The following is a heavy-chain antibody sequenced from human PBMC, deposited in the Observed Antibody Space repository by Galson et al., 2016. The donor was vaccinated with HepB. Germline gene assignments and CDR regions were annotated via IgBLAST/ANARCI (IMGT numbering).Heavy chain of an antibody. D-gene: IGHD1-26*01. J-gene: IGHJ6*02. CDR2: IKQDGGGK. CDR3: AKMSESLTYYYGMDV. CDR1: GFTFSTYW. V-gene: IGHV3-7*01. Sequence: SLRLSCAASGFTFSTYWMTWVRQAPGKGLEWVANIKQDGGGKYYVDSVKGRFTISRGNAEKSLYLQMNSLRAEDTAVYYCAKMSESLTYYYGMDVWGQGTTVTVSS.